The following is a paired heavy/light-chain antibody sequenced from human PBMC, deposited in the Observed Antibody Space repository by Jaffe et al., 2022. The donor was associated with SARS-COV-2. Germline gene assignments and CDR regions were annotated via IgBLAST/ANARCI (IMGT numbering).Heavy chain of an antibody. J-gene: IGHJ6*02. D-gene: IGHD3-3*01. V-gene: IGHV4-39*01. CDR2: IYYSGST. CDR1: GGSISSSSYY. Sequence: QLQLQESGPGLVKPSETLSLTCTVSGGSISSSSYYWGWIRQPPGKGLEWIGSIYYSGSTYYNPSLKSRVTISVDTSKNQFSLKLSSVTAADTAVYYCARPNFWSGYSDKDYYGMDVWGQGTTVTVSS. CDR3: ARPNFWSGYSDKDYYGMDV.
Light chain of an antibody. CDR1: QDISNY. J-gene: IGKJ5*01. CDR2: DAS. V-gene: IGKV1-33*01. CDR3: QQYDNLPPSIT. Sequence: DIQMTQSPSSLSASVGDRVTITCQASQDISNYLNWYQQKPGKAPKLLIYDASNLETGVPSRFSGSGSGTDFTFTISSLQPEDIATYYCQQYDNLPPSITFGQGTRLEIK.